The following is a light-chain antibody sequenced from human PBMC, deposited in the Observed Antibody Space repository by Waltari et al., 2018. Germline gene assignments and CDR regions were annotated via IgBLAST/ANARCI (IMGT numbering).Light chain of an antibody. V-gene: IGLV1-44*01. CDR1: SSKTRAKN. CDR3: AAWDDNVNGVV. J-gene: IGLJ3*02. Sequence: QSVLAQPPSAPATPGQRVSISCSGSSSKTRAKNHKWYQQFPGTAPKHLIHSTDDRPAGVPDRFTGSKSGTSASLAISGLQSEDEADYYCAAWDDNVNGVVFGGGTKLTVL. CDR2: STD.